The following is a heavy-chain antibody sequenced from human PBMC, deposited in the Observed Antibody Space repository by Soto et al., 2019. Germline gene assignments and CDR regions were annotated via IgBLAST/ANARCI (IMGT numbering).Heavy chain of an antibody. V-gene: IGHV4-30-2*01. Sequence: SETLSLSCAVSGGWIGSGGYSWRWIRQPPGKGLEWIGYIYHSGSTYYNPSLKSRVTISVDMSTNQFTLKLSSVTAADPAVYYGARAHYGDYGYAKDVWGQGTRVTVSS. J-gene: IGHJ6*02. CDR1: GGWIGSGGYS. CDR2: IYHSGST. CDR3: ARAHYGDYGYAKDV. D-gene: IGHD4-17*01.